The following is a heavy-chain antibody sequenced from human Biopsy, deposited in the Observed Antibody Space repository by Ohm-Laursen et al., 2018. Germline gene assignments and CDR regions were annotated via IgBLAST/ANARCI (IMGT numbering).Heavy chain of an antibody. D-gene: IGHD3-22*01. CDR3: ARDRGYYSDRTVPGYFDL. CDR2: VYYTGST. Sequence: ETLSLTCSVSGDSISSYYWSWIRQPPGKGLQWIGYVYYTGSTDYNPSLQSRVTISVDTSKNHFSLRLRSVTPADTAIYYCARDRGYYSDRTVPGYFDLWGRGTLVTVPS. CDR1: GDSISSYY. J-gene: IGHJ2*01. V-gene: IGHV4-59*01.